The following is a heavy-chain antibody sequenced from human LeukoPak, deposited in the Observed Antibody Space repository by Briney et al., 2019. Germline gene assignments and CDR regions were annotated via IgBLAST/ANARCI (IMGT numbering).Heavy chain of an antibody. CDR2: IYYSGTT. D-gene: IGHD3-10*01. CDR1: GGSISNSNYY. J-gene: IGHJ4*02. CDR3: ARRFVGSAGTFDY. V-gene: IGHV4-39*01. Sequence: PSETLSLTCTVSGGSISNSNYYWAWIRQPPGKGLEWIGSIYYSGTTYYNPSLKSRVTISVDTSENQFSLKLNSVTAADTAVYYCARRFVGSAGTFDYWGQGLLVTVSS.